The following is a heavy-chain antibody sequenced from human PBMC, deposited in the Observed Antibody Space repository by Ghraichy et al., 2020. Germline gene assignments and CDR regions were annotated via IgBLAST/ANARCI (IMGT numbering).Heavy chain of an antibody. CDR3: LRGHTNARKFYQLDV. D-gene: IGHD2-2*01. V-gene: IGHV3-64*02. CDR2: ICSNGSSA. Sequence: GGSLRLSCAASGFTFSDYAMNWVRQAPGKGLQSLPTICSNGSSAYYAASVKGRFTISGNNANNEFNLKIDNLRLEDKAVYYCLRGHTNARKFYQLDVWGRVTMVTVS. J-gene: IGHJ6*02. CDR1: GFTFSDYA.